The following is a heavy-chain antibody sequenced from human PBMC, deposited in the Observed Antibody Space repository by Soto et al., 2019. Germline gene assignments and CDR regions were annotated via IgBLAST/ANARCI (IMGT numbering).Heavy chain of an antibody. CDR1: GFTFSSYA. V-gene: IGHV3-30-3*01. CDR3: ARAEAVAGRGYFDY. Sequence: AGGSLRLSCAASGFTFSSYAMHWVRQAPGKGLEWVAVISYDGSNKYYADSVKGRFTISRDNSKNTLYLQMNSLRAEDTAVYYCARAEAVAGRGYFDYWGQGTLVTVSS. CDR2: ISYDGSNK. D-gene: IGHD6-19*01. J-gene: IGHJ4*02.